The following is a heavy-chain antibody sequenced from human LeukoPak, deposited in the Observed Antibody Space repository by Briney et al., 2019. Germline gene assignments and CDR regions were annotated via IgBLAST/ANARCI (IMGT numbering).Heavy chain of an antibody. Sequence: SETLSLTCTVSGGSISNNNYYWAWIRQPPGKGLECIGSIYYSGSPSYNPSLKSRVTISVDTSKDQFSLRLSSVTAADTAVYYCATWRTAKTGFDYWGQGTLVTVSS. CDR1: GGSISNNNYY. D-gene: IGHD1-1*01. V-gene: IGHV4-39*01. CDR3: ATWRTAKTGFDY. J-gene: IGHJ4*02. CDR2: IYYSGSP.